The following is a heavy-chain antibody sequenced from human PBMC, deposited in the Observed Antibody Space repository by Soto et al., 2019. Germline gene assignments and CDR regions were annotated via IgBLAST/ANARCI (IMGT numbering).Heavy chain of an antibody. J-gene: IGHJ6*04. CDR3: AKVPLYDILTGYSFMDV. D-gene: IGHD3-9*01. Sequence: EVQLLESGGGLVQPGGSLRLSCAASGFTFSSYAMSWVRQAPGKGLEWVSAISGSGGSTYYADSVKGRFTISRDNSKNTLYLQMNSLRAEDTAVYYCAKVPLYDILTGYSFMDVWGKGTTVTVSS. V-gene: IGHV3-23*01. CDR2: ISGSGGST. CDR1: GFTFSSYA.